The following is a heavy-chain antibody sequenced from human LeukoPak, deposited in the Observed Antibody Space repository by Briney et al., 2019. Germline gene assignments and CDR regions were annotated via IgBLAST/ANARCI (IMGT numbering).Heavy chain of an antibody. D-gene: IGHD2-2*01. Sequence: SETLSLTCAVYGGSFSGYYWSWIRQPPGKGLEWIGEINHSGSTNYNPSLKSRVTISVDTSKNQFSLKLSSVTAADTAVYYCARGPLVVPYYYYGMDVWGQGTRSPSP. CDR3: ARGPLVVPYYYYGMDV. CDR2: INHSGST. J-gene: IGHJ6*02. CDR1: GGSFSGYY. V-gene: IGHV4-34*01.